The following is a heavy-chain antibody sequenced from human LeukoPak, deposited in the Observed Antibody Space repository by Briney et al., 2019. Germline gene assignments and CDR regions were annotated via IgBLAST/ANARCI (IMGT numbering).Heavy chain of an antibody. CDR3: AKTRNGYTTEYLQH. V-gene: IGHV3-23*01. CDR2: ISSPGGNT. Sequence: GGSLRLSCTSSGFILSSFAMSWVRQAPGKGLEWVSSISSPGGNTYYADSVKGRFTISRDNSNNLVYLQMNSLRAEETAVYYCAKTRNGYTTEYLQHWGQGTLVTVSS. J-gene: IGHJ1*01. D-gene: IGHD5-24*01. CDR1: GFILSSFA.